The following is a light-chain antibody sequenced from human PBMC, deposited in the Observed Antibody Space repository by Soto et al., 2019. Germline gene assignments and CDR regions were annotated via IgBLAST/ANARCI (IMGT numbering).Light chain of an antibody. CDR1: SSNIGAGYD. CDR3: QAYDTGVSGSI. V-gene: IGLV1-40*01. J-gene: IGLJ2*01. CDR2: GNI. Sequence: QAVLTQPPSASGAPGQRVALSCAGTSSNIGAGYDVHWYQHLPGTAPKLLIFGNIHRPAGVPDRFSGSKSGTSASLAISGLRAEDEGYYYCQAYDTGVSGSIFGGGTKLTVL.